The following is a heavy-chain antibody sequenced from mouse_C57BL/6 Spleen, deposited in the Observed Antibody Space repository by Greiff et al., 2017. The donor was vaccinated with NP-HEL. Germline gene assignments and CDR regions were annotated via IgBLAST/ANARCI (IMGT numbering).Heavy chain of an antibody. CDR1: GFSLTSYG. CDR3: AGGTGPWCAY. J-gene: IGHJ3*01. D-gene: IGHD3-3*01. CDR2: IWSGGST. Sequence: QVQLQQSGPGLVQPSQSLSITCTVSGFSLTSYGVHWVRQSPGKGLEWLGVIWSGGSTDYNAAFISRLSISKDNSKSQVFFKMNSLQADDTAIYYCAGGTGPWCAYWGQGTLVTVSA. V-gene: IGHV2-2*01.